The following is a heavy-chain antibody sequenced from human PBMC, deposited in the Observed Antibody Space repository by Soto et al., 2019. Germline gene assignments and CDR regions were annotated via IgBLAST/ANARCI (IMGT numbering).Heavy chain of an antibody. D-gene: IGHD3-10*01. CDR2: IYYSGST. Sequence: QVQLQESGPGLVKPSQTLSLTCTVSGGSISSGGYYWSWIRQHPGKGLEWIGYIYYSGSTYYNPSLKSRVTISVDTSKNQFSLKLSSVTAADTAVYYCARWRSSGSYYRYGMDVWGQGTTVTVSS. CDR3: ARWRSSGSYYRYGMDV. V-gene: IGHV4-31*03. J-gene: IGHJ6*02. CDR1: GGSISSGGYY.